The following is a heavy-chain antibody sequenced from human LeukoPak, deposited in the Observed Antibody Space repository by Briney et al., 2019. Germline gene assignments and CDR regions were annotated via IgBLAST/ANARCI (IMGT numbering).Heavy chain of an antibody. J-gene: IGHJ4*02. D-gene: IGHD3-3*01. Sequence: SVKVSCKASGGTFSSYAISWVRQAPGQGLEWMGGIIPIFGTANYAQKFQGRDTITADESTSTAYMELSSLRSEDTAVYYCARVALEWLLPNDYWGQGTLVTVSS. CDR2: IIPIFGTA. V-gene: IGHV1-69*13. CDR3: ARVALEWLLPNDY. CDR1: GGTFSSYA.